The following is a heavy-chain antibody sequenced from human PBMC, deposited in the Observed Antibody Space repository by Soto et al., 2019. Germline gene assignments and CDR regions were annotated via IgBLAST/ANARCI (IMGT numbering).Heavy chain of an antibody. D-gene: IGHD6-19*01. J-gene: IGHJ4*02. CDR1: GFTFSTAW. CDR3: TAKWLVSYNY. CDR2: IKTKTDGDTT. Sequence: EVQLVESGGGLVKPGGSLRLSCAASGFTFSTAWMSWVRQSPGKGLEWVGRIKTKTDGDTTDYAAPVKYRFTISRDDSKNTRYLQMNSLRTEDTAVYYCTAKWLVSYNYWGQGTLVTVSS. V-gene: IGHV3-15*01.